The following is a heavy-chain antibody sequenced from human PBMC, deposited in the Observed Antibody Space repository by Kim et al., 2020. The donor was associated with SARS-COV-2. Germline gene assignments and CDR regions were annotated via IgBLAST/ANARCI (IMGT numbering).Heavy chain of an antibody. J-gene: IGHJ6*02. D-gene: IGHD6-6*01. V-gene: IGHV3-7*01. CDR2: IKQDGNEK. CDR1: GFTFSSYW. Sequence: GGSLRLSCAASGFTFSSYWMTWVRQTAEKGLEWVATIKQDGNEKQYVDSVRGRFTISRDNAKNSLYLQMNSLRAEDTAMYYCARLGYSSSSYFGMDVWGQGNTVTVSS. CDR3: ARLGYSSSSYFGMDV.